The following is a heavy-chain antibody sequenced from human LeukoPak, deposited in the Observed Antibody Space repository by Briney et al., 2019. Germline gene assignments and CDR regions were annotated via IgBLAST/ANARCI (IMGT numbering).Heavy chain of an antibody. Sequence: SETLSLTCSVSGDSISNYFWTWIRQPPGKGLEWIGYIHTSGDTNYVSSLKSRVTMSVDTPKNQFSLRLSSVTAADTAVYSCVRGLRDEDRYYSYYFMDVWGKGTTVTVSS. D-gene: IGHD3-16*01. V-gene: IGHV4-4*09. CDR1: GDSISNYF. CDR3: VRGLRDEDRYYSYYFMDV. J-gene: IGHJ6*03. CDR2: IHTSGDT.